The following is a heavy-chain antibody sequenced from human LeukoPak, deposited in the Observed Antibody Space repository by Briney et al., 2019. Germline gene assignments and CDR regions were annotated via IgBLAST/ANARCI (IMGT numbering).Heavy chain of an antibody. CDR1: GFTFSSYA. CDR2: ISGSGGST. J-gene: IGHJ6*03. V-gene: IGHV3-23*01. D-gene: IGHD3-16*01. CDR3: AKGDHYYDASGDYYMDA. Sequence: GGSLRLSCAASGFTFSSYAMSWVRQAPGKGLEWVSAISGSGGSTYYADSVKGRFTISRDNSKNTLYLQMNSLRAEDTAVYYCAKGDHYYDASGDYYMDAWGKGTTVTVSS.